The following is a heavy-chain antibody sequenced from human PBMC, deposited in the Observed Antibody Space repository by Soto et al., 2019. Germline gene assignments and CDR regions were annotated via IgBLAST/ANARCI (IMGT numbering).Heavy chain of an antibody. CDR3: ARDRTARTSGSVFDY. CDR1: GFTFSTYA. Sequence: EVQLLESGGKLVQPGGSLTLSCAASGFTFSTYAMAWVRQAPGKGLEWVSGVSASGLNTDYADPVKGRFYISRDNSKNTVSLHTNSLRAEDTALYYSARDRTARTSGSVFDYWGQGTRVTVPS. J-gene: IGHJ4*02. V-gene: IGHV3-23*01. CDR2: VSASGLNT. D-gene: IGHD1-1*01.